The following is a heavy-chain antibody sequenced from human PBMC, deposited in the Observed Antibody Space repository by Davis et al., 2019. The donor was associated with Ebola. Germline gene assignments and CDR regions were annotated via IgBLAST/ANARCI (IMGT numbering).Heavy chain of an antibody. D-gene: IGHD3-10*01. CDR3: ARGFLWFGELAAFDI. CDR2: IYYSGST. J-gene: IGHJ3*02. CDR1: GGSISSGGYY. Sequence: PSETLSLTCTVSGGSISSGGYYWSWIRQHPGKGLEWIGYIYYSGSTNYNPSLKSRVTISVDTSKNQFSLKLSSVTAADTAVYYCARGFLWFGELAAFDIWGQGTMVTVSS. V-gene: IGHV4-61*08.